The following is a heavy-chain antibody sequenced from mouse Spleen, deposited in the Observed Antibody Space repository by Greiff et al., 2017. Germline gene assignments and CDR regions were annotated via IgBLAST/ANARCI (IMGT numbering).Heavy chain of an antibody. CDR1: GYTFTSYW. J-gene: IGHJ3*01. CDR3: AIIYDGYYVAAY. D-gene: IGHD2-3*01. CDR2: IYPGSGST. Sequence: QVQLQQPGAELVKPGASVKMSCKASGYTFTSYWITWVKQRPGQGLEWIGDIYPGSGSTNYNEKFKSKATLTVDTSSSTAYMQLSSLTSEDSAVYYCAIIYDGYYVAAYWGQGTLVTVSA. V-gene: IGHV1-55*01.